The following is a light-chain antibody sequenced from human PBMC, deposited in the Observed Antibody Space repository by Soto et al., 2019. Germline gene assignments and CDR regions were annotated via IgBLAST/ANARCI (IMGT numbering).Light chain of an antibody. V-gene: IGKV1-5*01. CDR3: QEYNTYSRYT. Sequence: DTQLTQSPSPLSASVGDRVTITCRARQSISKWLAWYQQKPAKAPKLLIYDASTLGRGVPSRFSGSGSGTEFTLTISSLQPDDSATYYCQEYNTYSRYTFGQGTKLEI. J-gene: IGKJ2*01. CDR1: QSISKW. CDR2: DAS.